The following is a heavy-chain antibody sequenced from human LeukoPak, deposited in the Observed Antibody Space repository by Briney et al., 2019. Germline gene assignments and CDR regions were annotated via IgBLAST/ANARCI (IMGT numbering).Heavy chain of an antibody. CDR1: GFTFSSYA. J-gene: IGHJ4*02. CDR2: ISYDGSNK. V-gene: IGHV3-30*04. CDR3: ARERRMATTNPQYPYYFDY. D-gene: IGHD5-24*01. Sequence: PGRSLRLSCAASGFTFSSYAMHWVRQAPGKGLEWVAVISYDGSNKYYADSVKGRFTISRDNSKNTLYLQMNSLRAEDTAVYYCARERRMATTNPQYPYYFDYWGQGTLVTVSS.